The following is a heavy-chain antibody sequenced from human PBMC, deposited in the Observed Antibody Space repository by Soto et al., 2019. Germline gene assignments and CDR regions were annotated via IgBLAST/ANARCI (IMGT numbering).Heavy chain of an antibody. CDR3: ASEGVGDFGSGYYRYYYMGV. CDR2: ITHSGST. D-gene: IGHD3-3*01. V-gene: IGHV4-34*01. CDR1: GGSFSANY. Sequence: QVLLQQWGAGLLKASETLSLTCAVYGGSFSANYWIWIRQPPAKGLEWIGEITHSGSTNYSPSLKSRVTISVDTSKSQFSLKLSPVTAADTAVYYCASEGVGDFGSGYYRYYYMGVWGKGTTVTVSS. J-gene: IGHJ6*03.